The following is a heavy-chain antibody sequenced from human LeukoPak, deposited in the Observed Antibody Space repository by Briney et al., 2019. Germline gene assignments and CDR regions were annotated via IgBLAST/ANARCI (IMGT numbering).Heavy chain of an antibody. CDR2: IYHSGST. D-gene: IGHD6-13*01. J-gene: IGHJ3*01. V-gene: IGHV4-59*01. Sequence: SETLSLTCTVSGDSISSYYWSWIRQPPGKGLEWIGYIYHSGSTDYNPYLKSRVTISVDTSKNQFSLRLSSVTAADTAVYYCARGGGGIAASPWGQGTMVTVSS. CDR3: ARGGGGIAASP. CDR1: GDSISSYY.